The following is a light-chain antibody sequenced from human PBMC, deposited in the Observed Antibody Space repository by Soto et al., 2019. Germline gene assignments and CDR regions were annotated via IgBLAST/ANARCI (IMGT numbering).Light chain of an antibody. J-gene: IGKJ1*01. V-gene: IGKV1-5*03. CDR3: QQYDSYSTWT. CDR2: KAS. CDR1: QSISSR. Sequence: DIQMTQSPSTLSASVGDRVTITCRASQSISSRLAWYQQKPGKAPQVLIYKASSLQSGVPSGFSGSGSGTEFTLTISSLQPDDFATYYCQQYDSYSTWTFGQGTKVDIK.